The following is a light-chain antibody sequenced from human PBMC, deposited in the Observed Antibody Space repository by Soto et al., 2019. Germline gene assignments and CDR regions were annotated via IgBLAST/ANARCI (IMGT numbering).Light chain of an antibody. CDR1: QSVSSTS. Sequence: ETVLTQSPGTLSFSLLEGATLSCRASQSVSSTSLAWYQQKPGQAPRLLIYGASNRATGIPDRFSGSGSGTDFTPTITTLDYEALEVHSCQRYNVYPPSTFRLG. CDR3: QRYNVYPPST. V-gene: IGKV3-20*01. J-gene: IGKJ1*01. CDR2: GAS.